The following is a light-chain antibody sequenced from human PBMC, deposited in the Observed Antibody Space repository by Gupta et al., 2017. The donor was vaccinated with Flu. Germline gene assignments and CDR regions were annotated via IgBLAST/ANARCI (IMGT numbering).Light chain of an antibody. CDR2: GAS. V-gene: IGKV3-15*01. J-gene: IGKJ1*01. CDR1: QSVSSN. CDR3: QQFNNWPRT. Sequence: EIVMTQSPATLSVSPGEPASLSCRASQSVSSNLAWYQQKPGQAPRLRIYGASFRATGIPARFSGSGSGTEFTLTISSLQSEDFAVYYCQQFNNWPRTFGQGTKVEIK.